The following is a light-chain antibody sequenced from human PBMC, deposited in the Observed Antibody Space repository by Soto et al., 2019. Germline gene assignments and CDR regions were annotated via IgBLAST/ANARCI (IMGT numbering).Light chain of an antibody. CDR2: AAS. J-gene: IGKJ1*01. Sequence: DIQMAQSPSSLSASVGDRVTITCRASQSISNYLNWYQQKSGEVPKLLIYAASRLHSGVPSRFIGSGSGTDFTLTISSLQPEDFATYYCQHTYSTFGQGTKVELK. CDR1: QSISNY. V-gene: IGKV1-39*01. CDR3: QHTYST.